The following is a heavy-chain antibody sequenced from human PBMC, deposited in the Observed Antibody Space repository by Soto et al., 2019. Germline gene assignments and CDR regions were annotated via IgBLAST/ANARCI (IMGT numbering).Heavy chain of an antibody. V-gene: IGHV1-18*01. J-gene: IGHJ4*02. CDR3: AREVGAAAAIDY. CDR2: INPYNGNT. Sequence: QVQLVQSGAEVKKPGASVKVSCKTSGYTFTNYSITWVRQAPGQGLEWMGWINPYNGNTNYAQKLQGRVTMTTGTSTSTAYMELRSLRSDDTAVYYCAREVGAAAAIDYWGQGTLVTVSS. D-gene: IGHD6-13*01. CDR1: GYTFTNYS.